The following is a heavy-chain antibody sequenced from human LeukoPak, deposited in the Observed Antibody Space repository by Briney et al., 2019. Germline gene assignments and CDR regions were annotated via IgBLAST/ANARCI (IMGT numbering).Heavy chain of an antibody. D-gene: IGHD3-22*01. Sequence: GGSLRLSCAASGFTFSSYWMHWVRQAPGKGLVWVSRINSDGSSTSYADSVKGRFTISRDNAENTLYLQMNSLRAEDTAVYCCARGNYYDSSGYYYAMGGFDYWGQGTLVTVSS. CDR1: GFTFSSYW. J-gene: IGHJ4*02. CDR3: ARGNYYDSSGYYYAMGGFDY. V-gene: IGHV3-74*01. CDR2: INSDGSST.